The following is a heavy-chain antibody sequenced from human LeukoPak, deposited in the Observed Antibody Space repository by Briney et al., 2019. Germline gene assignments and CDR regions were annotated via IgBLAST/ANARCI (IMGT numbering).Heavy chain of an antibody. D-gene: IGHD2-2*01. V-gene: IGHV3-23*01. CDR2: ISGSGGST. CDR3: AKGISSTSPTNWFDT. Sequence: GGSLRLSCAASGFTFSSYAMSWVRQAPGKGLEWVSAISGSGGSTYYADSVKDRFTISRDNSKNTLYLQMNSLRAADTAVYYCAKGISSTSPTNWFDTWGQGSLVTVSS. CDR1: GFTFSSYA. J-gene: IGHJ5*02.